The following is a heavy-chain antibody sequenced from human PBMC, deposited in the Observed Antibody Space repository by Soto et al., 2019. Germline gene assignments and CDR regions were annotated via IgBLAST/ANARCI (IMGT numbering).Heavy chain of an antibody. CDR3: AREEGYYNVGTFSVYYMDV. CDR1: GGTLSSET. CDR2: IIPLLGIG. J-gene: IGHJ6*03. Sequence: SVKVSCKVSGGTLSSETISWLCQAPGQGLEWMGRIIPLLGIGNYEQRFQGRVTITEDISTNTGYMELSSLTSQDTAIYYCAREEGYYNVGTFSVYYMDVWGNGTTVTVSS. V-gene: IGHV1-69*04. D-gene: IGHD3-10*02.